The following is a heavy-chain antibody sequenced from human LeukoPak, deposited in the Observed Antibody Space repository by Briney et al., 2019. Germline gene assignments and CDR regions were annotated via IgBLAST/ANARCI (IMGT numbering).Heavy chain of an antibody. J-gene: IGHJ4*02. CDR1: GFTFTTYS. V-gene: IGHV3-48*03. CDR2: ISSSGSTI. Sequence: NPGGSLRLSCAASGFTFTTYSLTWVRQAPGKGLEWVSYISSSGSTIYYADSVKGRFTISRDNAKNSLYLQMNSLRAEDTAVYYCARHGYSAYGGFDYWGQGTLVTVSS. D-gene: IGHD5-12*01. CDR3: ARHGYSAYGGFDY.